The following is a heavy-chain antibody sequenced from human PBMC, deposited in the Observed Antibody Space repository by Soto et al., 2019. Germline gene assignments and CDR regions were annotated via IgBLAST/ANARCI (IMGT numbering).Heavy chain of an antibody. CDR2: ISGSGGKA. Sequence: EVQLLESGGGLVQPGGSLRLSCAASGFTFSSYAMSWVRQAPGQGLEWVSSISGSGGKAYYADSVKGRFSISRDNSKNALRLQMNSLRADDTAVYYCANDGAIWSYPPYYYFGMDVWGQGTTVTVSS. J-gene: IGHJ6*02. D-gene: IGHD1-26*01. V-gene: IGHV3-23*01. CDR3: ANDGAIWSYPPYYYFGMDV. CDR1: GFTFSSYA.